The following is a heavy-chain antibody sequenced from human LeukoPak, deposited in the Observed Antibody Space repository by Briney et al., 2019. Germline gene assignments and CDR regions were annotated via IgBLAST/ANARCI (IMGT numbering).Heavy chain of an antibody. J-gene: IGHJ4*02. CDR1: GITFNNYA. CDR2: ISGSAHKI. D-gene: IGHD2-2*01. Sequence: GGSLRLSCAASGITFNNYAVSWVRQAPEKGLDWVSVISGSAHKIRYADSVKGRFTISRDNSENIVYLQMNNLRVEDTAVYYCAKDRGDIVVVPAANDWGQGTLVTVSS. CDR3: AKDRGDIVVVPAAND. V-gene: IGHV3-23*01.